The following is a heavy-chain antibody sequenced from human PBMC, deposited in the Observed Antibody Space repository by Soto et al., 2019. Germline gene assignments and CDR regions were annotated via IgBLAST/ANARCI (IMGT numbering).Heavy chain of an antibody. Sequence: PGGSLRLSCAASGFTFSTYWMHWVRQAPGKGLEWVAVISYDGSNKYYADSVKGRFTISRDNSKNTLYLQMNSLRAEDTAVYYCARDKRDLRFLEWSYYFAYWGQGTLVTVSS. CDR3: ARDKRDLRFLEWSYYFAY. CDR2: ISYDGSNK. J-gene: IGHJ4*02. D-gene: IGHD3-3*01. V-gene: IGHV3-30-3*01. CDR1: GFTFSTYW.